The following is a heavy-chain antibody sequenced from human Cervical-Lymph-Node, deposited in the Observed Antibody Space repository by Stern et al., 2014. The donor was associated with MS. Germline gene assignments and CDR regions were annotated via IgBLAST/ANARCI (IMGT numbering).Heavy chain of an antibody. CDR1: GFTFSSYS. D-gene: IGHD1-26*01. J-gene: IGHJ4*02. V-gene: IGHV3-48*02. CDR3: AREGSRGPWELRLPDY. Sequence: MQLVESGGGLVQPGGSLRLSCAASGFTFSSYSMNWVRQAPGKGLEWVSYLSSSSSTIYYADSVKGRFTISRDNAKNSLYLQMNSLRDEDTAVYYCAREGSRGPWELRLPDYWGQGTLVTVSS. CDR2: LSSSSSTI.